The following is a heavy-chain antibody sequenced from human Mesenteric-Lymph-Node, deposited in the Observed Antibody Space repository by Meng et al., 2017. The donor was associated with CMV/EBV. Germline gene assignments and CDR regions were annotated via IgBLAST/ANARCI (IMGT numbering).Heavy chain of an antibody. CDR3: TKPPIPTTGWGAFHI. D-gene: IGHD1-1*01. CDR2: IYNNDNT. V-gene: IGHV3-53*01. CDR1: GFTVRSNH. J-gene: IGHJ3*02. Sequence: GGSLRLSCAASGFTVRSNHMNWVRQAPGKGLEWVAVIYNNDNTFYADSVKGRFTISRDDSKNTLALQMNSLRAEDTAVYYCTKPPIPTTGWGAFHIWGQGTMVTVSS.